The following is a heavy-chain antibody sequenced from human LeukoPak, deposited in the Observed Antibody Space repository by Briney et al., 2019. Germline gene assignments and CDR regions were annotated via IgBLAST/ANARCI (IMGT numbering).Heavy chain of an antibody. J-gene: IGHJ4*02. V-gene: IGHV1-8*01. CDR1: GYTFTSYD. Sequence: ASVKVSCKASGYTFTSYDINWVRQATGQGLEWMGWMNPNSGNTGYAQKFQGRVTMTRNTSISTAYMKLSSLRSEDTAVYYCARDLAGYYGSGSGGGYWGQGTLVTVSS. CDR3: ARDLAGYYGSGSGGGY. CDR2: MNPNSGNT. D-gene: IGHD3-10*01.